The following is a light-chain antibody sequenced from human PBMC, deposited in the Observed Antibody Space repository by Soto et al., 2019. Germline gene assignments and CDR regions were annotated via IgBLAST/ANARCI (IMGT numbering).Light chain of an antibody. V-gene: IGKV1-5*03. CDR1: QSISSW. J-gene: IGKJ1*01. Sequence: DIQMTQSPSTLSASVGDRVTITCRASQSISSWLAWYQQKPGKAPKLLIYEASSLDTGIPSRFSGSGSGTDFTLTISSLQPDDFATYYCQQYNSYWTFGQGTKVEIK. CDR2: EAS. CDR3: QQYNSYWT.